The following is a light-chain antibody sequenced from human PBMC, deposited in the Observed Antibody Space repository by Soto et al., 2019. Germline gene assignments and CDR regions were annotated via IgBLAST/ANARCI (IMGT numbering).Light chain of an antibody. V-gene: IGKV3-15*01. J-gene: IGKJ1*01. CDR3: QQYKNWPRT. CDR2: GES. Sequence: ETVMTQSAATLSVSPGERATLSCRASQSVSSNLAWYQQKPGQAPRLLIYGESTRVTGVPARFSGSGSGTEFTLTISSLHSEYVAVYYGQQYKNWPRTFGQGTKVEIK. CDR1: QSVSSN.